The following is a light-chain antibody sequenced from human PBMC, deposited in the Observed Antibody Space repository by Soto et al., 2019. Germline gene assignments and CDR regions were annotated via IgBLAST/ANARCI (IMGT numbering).Light chain of an antibody. V-gene: IGKV3-20*01. CDR1: QSVSSN. Sequence: LTQSPSFLSASIGDRVIITCRASQSVSSNLAWYQQKPGQAPRLLIYGASTRATGIPDRFSGSGSGTDFTLTISRLEPEDFAVYYCQQYGSSPLGTFGQGTKVDIK. CDR2: GAS. CDR3: QQYGSSPLGT. J-gene: IGKJ1*01.